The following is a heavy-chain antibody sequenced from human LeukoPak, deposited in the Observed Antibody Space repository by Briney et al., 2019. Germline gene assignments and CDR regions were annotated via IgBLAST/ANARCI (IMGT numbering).Heavy chain of an antibody. CDR3: AKDMQWLVQEGPYYFDY. J-gene: IGHJ4*02. Sequence: PGGSLRLSCAASGFTFDDYAMHWVRQAPGKGLEWVSGISWNNGSIGYTDSVKGRFTISRDNSKNTLYLQMNSLRAEDTAVYYCAKDMQWLVQEGPYYFDYWGQGTLVTVSS. D-gene: IGHD6-19*01. CDR2: ISWNNGSI. CDR1: GFTFDDYA. V-gene: IGHV3-9*01.